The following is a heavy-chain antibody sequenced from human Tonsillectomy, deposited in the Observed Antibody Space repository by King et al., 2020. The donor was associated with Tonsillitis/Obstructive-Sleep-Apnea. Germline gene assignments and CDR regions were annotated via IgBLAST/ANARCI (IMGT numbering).Heavy chain of an antibody. J-gene: IGHJ3*02. CDR2: IKSKIDTGTA. D-gene: IGHD2-2*01. V-gene: IGHV3-15*01. CDR3: NTEIRCSGTSCSGRAFDI. CDR1: GFIVTDAW. Sequence: VQLVESGGGLVKPGGSLRLSCVASGFIVTDAWMSWVRQAPGKGLEWVGRIKSKIDTGTADYAEPVKGRFTISRDDSKNTMYLQMNSLKTEDQGMYYCNTEIRCSGTSCSGRAFDIWGQGTMVTVSS.